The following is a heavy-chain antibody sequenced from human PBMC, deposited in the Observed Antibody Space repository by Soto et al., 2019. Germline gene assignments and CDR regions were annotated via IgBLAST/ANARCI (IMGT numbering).Heavy chain of an antibody. CDR3: ATTVYCGGDCYSNYYGMDV. J-gene: IGHJ6*02. CDR1: GFTVSSNY. D-gene: IGHD2-21*02. V-gene: IGHV3-53*01. Sequence: PGGSLRLSCAASGFTVSSNYMSWVRQAPGKGLEWVSVIYSGGSTYYADSVKGRFTISRDNSKNTLYLQMNSLRAEDTAVYYCATTVYCGGDCYSNYYGMDVWGQGTTVTVS. CDR2: IYSGGST.